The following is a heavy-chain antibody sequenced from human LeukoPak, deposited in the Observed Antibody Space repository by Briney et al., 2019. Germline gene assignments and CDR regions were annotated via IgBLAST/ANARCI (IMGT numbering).Heavy chain of an antibody. Sequence: PGGSLRLSCAASGFTFSSYAMSWVRQAPGKGLEWVSAISGSGGSTYYADSVKGRFTISRDNSKNTLYLQMNSLRAEDTAVYYCAKSLFYSSSSGTFDYWGQGTLVTVSS. CDR2: ISGSGGST. D-gene: IGHD6-6*01. J-gene: IGHJ4*02. CDR3: AKSLFYSSSSGTFDY. V-gene: IGHV3-23*01. CDR1: GFTFSSYA.